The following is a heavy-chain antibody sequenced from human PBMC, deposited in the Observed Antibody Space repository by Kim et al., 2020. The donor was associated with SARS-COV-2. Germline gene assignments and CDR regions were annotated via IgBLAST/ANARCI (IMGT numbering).Heavy chain of an antibody. CDR3: VRHSAGATLTKLYFFAY. V-gene: IGHV4-39*01. CDR2: IHYSGTT. CDR1: GGSLSSTGHY. Sequence: ETLSLTCTVSGGSLSSTGHYWGWVRQPPGKGLEWIGSIHYSGTTYYNPSLKSRVTISVDTSKNQFSLKLSSVTAADTAVYYCVRHSAGATLTKLYFFAYWGQGTLVTVSS. D-gene: IGHD1-26*01. J-gene: IGHJ4*02.